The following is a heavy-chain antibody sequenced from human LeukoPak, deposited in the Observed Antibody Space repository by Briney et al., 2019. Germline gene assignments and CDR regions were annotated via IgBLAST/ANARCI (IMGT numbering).Heavy chain of an antibody. Sequence: PGGSLRLSCAASGFTFSSYTINWVRQAPGKGLEWVSSITSSSSYINYADSAKGRFTISRDNSKNTLYLQMNSLRAEDTAVYYCAKDPGDILTGYYKGYFDYWGQGTLVTVSS. CDR2: ITSSSSYI. D-gene: IGHD3-9*01. J-gene: IGHJ4*02. CDR3: AKDPGDILTGYYKGYFDY. CDR1: GFTFSSYT. V-gene: IGHV3-21*04.